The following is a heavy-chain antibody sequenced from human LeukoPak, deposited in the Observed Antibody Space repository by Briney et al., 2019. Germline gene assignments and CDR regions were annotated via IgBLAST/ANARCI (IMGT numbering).Heavy chain of an antibody. D-gene: IGHD6-6*01. Sequence: ASVKVSCKVSGYTLTELSMHWARQAPGKGLEWMGGFDPEDGETIYAQKFQGRVTMTEDTSTDTAYMELSSLRSEDTAVYYCARVVGSVAATYYFDYWGQGTLVTVSS. V-gene: IGHV1-24*01. CDR3: ARVVGSVAATYYFDY. CDR1: GYTLTELS. J-gene: IGHJ4*02. CDR2: FDPEDGET.